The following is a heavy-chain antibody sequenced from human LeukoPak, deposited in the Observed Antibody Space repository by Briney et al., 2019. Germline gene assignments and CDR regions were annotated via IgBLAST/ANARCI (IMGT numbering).Heavy chain of an antibody. J-gene: IGHJ4*02. CDR1: GFTFSSYE. Sequence: GGSLRLSCAASGFTFSSYEMNWVRRAPGKGLEWVSYISSSGSIIYDADSVMGRFTISRDNAKNSLYLQMNSLRAEDTAVYYCVRDQEGTDKYCSTTSCSPFDYWGQGTLVTVSS. V-gene: IGHV3-48*03. D-gene: IGHD2-2*01. CDR2: ISSSGSII. CDR3: VRDQEGTDKYCSTTSCSPFDY.